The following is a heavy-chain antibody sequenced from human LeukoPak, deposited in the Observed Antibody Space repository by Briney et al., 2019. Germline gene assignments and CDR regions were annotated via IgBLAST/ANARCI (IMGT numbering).Heavy chain of an antibody. CDR3: AKLWVVAATRDV. CDR1: GFTFSSYA. V-gene: IGHV3-23*01. D-gene: IGHD2-15*01. J-gene: IGHJ6*02. CDR2: ISGSGGST. Sequence: GGSLRLSCAASGFTFSSYAMSWVRRAPGKGLEWVSAISGSGGSTYYADSAKGRFTISRDNSKNTLYLQMNSLRAEDTAVYYCAKLWVVAATRDVWGQGTTVTVSS.